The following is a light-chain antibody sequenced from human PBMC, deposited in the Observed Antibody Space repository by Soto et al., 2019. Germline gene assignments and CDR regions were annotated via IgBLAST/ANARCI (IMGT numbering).Light chain of an antibody. CDR2: ANT. CDR1: SSNIGAGYD. Sequence: QSVLTQPPSVSGAPGQRVTISCTGSSSNIGAGYDVHWYQQLPGTAPKLLIYANTNRPSGVPDRFSGSKSATSASLAITGLQAEDEADYYCQSYDSSLSVGVFGTGTKVTVL. V-gene: IGLV1-40*01. CDR3: QSYDSSLSVGV. J-gene: IGLJ1*01.